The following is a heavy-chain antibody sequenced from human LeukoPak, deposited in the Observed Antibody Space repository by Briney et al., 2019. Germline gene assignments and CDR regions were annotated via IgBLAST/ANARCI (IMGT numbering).Heavy chain of an antibody. CDR3: AKNGDYVSSFDY. D-gene: IGHD4-17*01. CDR2: IYHSGST. J-gene: IGHJ4*02. Sequence: PSETLSLTCTVSGGSVSSGNYYWGWIRQPPGKGLEWIGEIYHSGSTNYNPSLKSRVTISVDKSKNQFSLKLSSVTAADTAVYYCAKNGDYVSSFDYWGQGTLVTVSS. CDR1: GGSVSSGNYY. V-gene: IGHV4-61*05.